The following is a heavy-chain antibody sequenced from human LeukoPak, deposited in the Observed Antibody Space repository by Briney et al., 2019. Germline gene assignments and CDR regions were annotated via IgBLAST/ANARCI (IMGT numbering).Heavy chain of an antibody. CDR1: GYSISSGYY. D-gene: IGHD3-16*02. CDR3: ARQPSNYDYVWGSYRTHLNFDY. V-gene: IGHV4-38-2*01. Sequence: SETLSLTCAVSGYSISSGYYWGWIRQPPGKGLEWIGSIYHSGSTYYNPSLKSRVTISVDTSKNQFSLKLSSVTAADTAVYYCARQPSNYDYVWGSYRTHLNFDYWGHGTLVTVSS. J-gene: IGHJ4*01. CDR2: IYHSGST.